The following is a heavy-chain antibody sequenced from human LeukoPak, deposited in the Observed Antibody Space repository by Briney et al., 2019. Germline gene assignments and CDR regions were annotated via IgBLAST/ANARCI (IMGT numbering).Heavy chain of an antibody. CDR1: GFTFDDYA. V-gene: IGHV3-9*01. Sequence: GGSLRLSCAASGFTFDDYAMHWVRQAPGKGLEWVSGISWNSGSIGYADSVKGRFTISRDNAKNSLYLQMNSLRAEDTALYYCAKESGYSYGGGFGGMDVWGQGTTVTVSS. CDR3: AKESGYSYGGGFGGMDV. D-gene: IGHD5-18*01. CDR2: ISWNSGSI. J-gene: IGHJ6*02.